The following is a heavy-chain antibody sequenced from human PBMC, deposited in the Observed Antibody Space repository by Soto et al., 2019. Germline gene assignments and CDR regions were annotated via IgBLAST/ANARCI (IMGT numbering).Heavy chain of an antibody. CDR1: GYPFSNLG. Sequence: QVLLVQSGAEVKKPGASVKVSCKASGYPFSNLGISWVRQAPGQGLEWMGWISGYNGNTNYAQNLQGRVTMTTDPSTRTAYMDVRSLRSDDTAVYYCARKSSSSSWFDPWGQGTLVTVSS. D-gene: IGHD6-6*01. V-gene: IGHV1-18*01. J-gene: IGHJ5*02. CDR3: ARKSSSSSWFDP. CDR2: ISGYNGNT.